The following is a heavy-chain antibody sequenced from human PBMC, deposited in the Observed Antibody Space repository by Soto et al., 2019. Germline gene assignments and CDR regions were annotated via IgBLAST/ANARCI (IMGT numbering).Heavy chain of an antibody. D-gene: IGHD6-6*01. CDR2: ISSRSYTI. J-gene: IGHJ6*02. Sequence: EVQLVESGGGLVQPGGSLRLSCAASGFSFSNYSMNWVRQAPGKGLEWVSYISSRSYTIYYVDSVKGRFTISRDNAKTSLSLQMNSPTDEDRAVYYWARGGSSSDNGMDVWGPGTTVTVSS. CDR3: ARGGSSSDNGMDV. CDR1: GFSFSNYS. V-gene: IGHV3-48*02.